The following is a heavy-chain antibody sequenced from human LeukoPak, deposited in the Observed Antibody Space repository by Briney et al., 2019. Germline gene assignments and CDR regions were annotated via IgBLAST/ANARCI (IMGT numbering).Heavy chain of an antibody. J-gene: IGHJ4*02. D-gene: IGHD2-2*01. V-gene: IGHV3-7*01. CDR2: INQDGSIR. CDR1: GIMFSSYW. CDR3: ARTNAWHPGDY. Sequence: GGSLRLPCAASGIMFSSYWMTWVRQAPGKGLEWVANINQDGSIRYYVGSVQGRFTISRDNAKNSLYLQMYSLRAEDTAVYYCARTNAWHPGDYWGQGTLVTVSS.